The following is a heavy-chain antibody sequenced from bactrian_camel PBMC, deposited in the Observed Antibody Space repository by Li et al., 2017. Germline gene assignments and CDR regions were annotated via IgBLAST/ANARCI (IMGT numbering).Heavy chain of an antibody. CDR2: VYSDGTT. V-gene: IGHV3S10*01. J-gene: IGHJ4*01. Sequence: VQLVESGGGLVQPGGSLRLSCAASGFTFSSCYMSWVRQAPGKGLEWVSSVYSDGTTTYADSVKGRFTISKDSAKNTVYLEMNSLVPDDTSVYYCAAHNFGSPGNCWGYLPVYECNYRGQGTQVTVS. CDR3: AAHNFGSPGNCWGYLPVYECNY. D-gene: IGHD3*01. CDR1: GFTFSSCY.